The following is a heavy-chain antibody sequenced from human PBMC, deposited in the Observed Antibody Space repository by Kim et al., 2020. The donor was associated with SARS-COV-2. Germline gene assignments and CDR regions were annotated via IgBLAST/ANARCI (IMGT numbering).Heavy chain of an antibody. CDR1: GDSVSSNSAA. CDR2: TYYRSKWYN. CDR3: AASIAAAGHGVEFDP. J-gene: IGHJ5*02. D-gene: IGHD6-13*01. Sequence: SQTLSLTCAISGDSVSSNSAAWNWIRQSPSRGLEWLGRTYYRSKWYNDYAVSVKSRITINPDTSKNQFSLQLNSVTPEDTAVYYCAASIAAAGHGVEFDPWGQGTLVTVSS. V-gene: IGHV6-1*01.